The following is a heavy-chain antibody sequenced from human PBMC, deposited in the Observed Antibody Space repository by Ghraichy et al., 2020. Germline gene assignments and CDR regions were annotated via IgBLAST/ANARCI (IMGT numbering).Heavy chain of an antibody. CDR1: GYTFTSYG. CDR3: ARAVANYDILTGYYPYYYYYMDV. V-gene: IGHV1-18*01. J-gene: IGHJ6*03. D-gene: IGHD3-9*01. Sequence: ASVKVSCKASGYTFTSYGISWVRQAPGQGLEWMGWISAYNGNTNYAQKRQGRVTMTTDTSTSTAYMELRSLRSDDTAVYYCARAVANYDILTGYYPYYYYYMDVWGKGTTVTVSS. CDR2: ISAYNGNT.